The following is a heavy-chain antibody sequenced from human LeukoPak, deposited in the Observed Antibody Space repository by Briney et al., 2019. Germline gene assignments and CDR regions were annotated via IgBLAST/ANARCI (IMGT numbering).Heavy chain of an antibody. CDR1: GFTFSNFG. J-gene: IGHJ4*02. Sequence: PGGSLRLSCAVSGFTFSNFGMHWVRQAPGKGLAWVAGISNNGNHQSYADSVKGRFTISRDNSKNTLFLQMNSLRVEDTAVYYCAKEIHAFGGFDYWGQGTLVTVSS. V-gene: IGHV3-30*18. D-gene: IGHD3-10*01. CDR2: ISNNGNHQ. CDR3: AKEIHAFGGFDY.